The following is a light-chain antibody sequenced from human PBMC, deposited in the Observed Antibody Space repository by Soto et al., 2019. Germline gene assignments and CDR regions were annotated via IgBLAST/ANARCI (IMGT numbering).Light chain of an antibody. J-gene: IGLJ7*01. V-gene: IGLV2-23*02. CDR3: CSYGGSRAV. CDR1: SSDVGSHNL. CDR2: EVR. Sequence: QSAPTQPASVSGSPGQSITISCTGTSSDVGSHNLVYWYQQHPGQAPKLMIYEVRKRPLGVSTRFSASKSGNTASLTISGLQAEDEADYYSCSYGGSRAVFGGGTQLTVL.